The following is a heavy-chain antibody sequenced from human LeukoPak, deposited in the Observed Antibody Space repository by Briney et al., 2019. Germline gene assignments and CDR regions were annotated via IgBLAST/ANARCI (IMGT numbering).Heavy chain of an antibody. J-gene: IGHJ4*02. CDR1: GFTFDDYA. V-gene: IGHV3-9*03. Sequence: GRSLRLSCAASGFTFDDYAMYWVRQAPGKGLEWVSGISWNSGSIGYADSVKGRFTISRDNAKNSLYLQMNSLRAEDMALYYCAKDIGGDYVVGYFDYWGQGTLVTVSS. D-gene: IGHD4-17*01. CDR3: AKDIGGDYVVGYFDY. CDR2: ISWNSGSI.